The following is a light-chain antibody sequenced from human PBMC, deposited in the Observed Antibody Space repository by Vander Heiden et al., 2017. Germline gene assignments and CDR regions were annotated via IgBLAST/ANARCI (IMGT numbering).Light chain of an antibody. Sequence: SYDLTQPPSVSVSPGQTASITCSGDELGRKYAYWYQQKPGQSPGLVIFQDTKRPSGIPERFSGSNSGNKATLTISGTLAMDAADYYCQAWDSGLYGCGTGTKV. CDR1: ELGRKY. V-gene: IGLV3-1*01. J-gene: IGLJ1*01. CDR3: QAWDSGLYG. CDR2: QDT.